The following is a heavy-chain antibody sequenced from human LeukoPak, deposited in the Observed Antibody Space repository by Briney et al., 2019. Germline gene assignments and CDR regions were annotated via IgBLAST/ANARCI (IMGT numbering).Heavy chain of an antibody. J-gene: IGHJ6*02. D-gene: IGHD3-3*01. CDR1: GFTFSSYA. Sequence: GGSLRLSCAASGFTFSSYAMSWVGQAPGKGLEWVSAISGSGGSTYYADSVKGRFTISRDNSKNTLYLQMNSLRAEDTAVYYCAKDLLFHDFWSGYAGMDVWGQGTTVTVSS. V-gene: IGHV3-23*01. CDR3: AKDLLFHDFWSGYAGMDV. CDR2: ISGSGGST.